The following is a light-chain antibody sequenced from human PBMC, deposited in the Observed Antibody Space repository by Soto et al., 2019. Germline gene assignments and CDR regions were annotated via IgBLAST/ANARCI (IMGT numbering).Light chain of an antibody. CDR3: SSFTSSSSWV. CDR1: SSDVGGYNY. Sequence: QSALTQPASVSGSPGQSITTSCTGTSSDVGGYNYVSWYQQHPGKAPKVMIYEVSNRPSGVSYRFSGSKSGNTASLTISGLQAEDEADYYCSSFTSSSSWVFGGGTKLTVL. J-gene: IGLJ3*02. V-gene: IGLV2-14*01. CDR2: EVS.